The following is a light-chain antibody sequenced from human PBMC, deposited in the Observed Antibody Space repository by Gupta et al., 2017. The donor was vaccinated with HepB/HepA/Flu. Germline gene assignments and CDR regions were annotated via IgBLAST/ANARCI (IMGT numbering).Light chain of an antibody. CDR3: CSYAGSPEV. CDR2: DVS. J-gene: IGLJ2*01. CDR1: SSDVGGYNY. Sequence: HSALTQPRSVSGSPGQSVTISCTGTSSDVGGYNYVSWYQQHPGKAPKLMIYDVSKRPSGVPDRFSGSKSGNTASLTISGLQAEDEADYYCCSYAGSPEVFGGGTKLTVL. V-gene: IGLV2-11*01.